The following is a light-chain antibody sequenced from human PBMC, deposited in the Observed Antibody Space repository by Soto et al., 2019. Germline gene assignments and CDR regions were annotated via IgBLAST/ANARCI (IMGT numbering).Light chain of an antibody. V-gene: IGLV2-14*01. CDR1: SSDGGGYNY. CDR2: EVS. J-gene: IGLJ2*01. Sequence: QSVLTQPASVSGSPGQSITISCTGTSSDGGGYNYVSWYQQHPGKAPKLMIYEVSNRPSGVSNRVSGSKSGNTASLTISGLQAEDEGDYYCSSYTSSSTDVVFGGGTPLTVL. CDR3: SSYTSSSTDVV.